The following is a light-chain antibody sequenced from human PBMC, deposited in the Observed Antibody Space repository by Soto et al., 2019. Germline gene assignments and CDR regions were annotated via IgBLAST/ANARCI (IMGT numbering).Light chain of an antibody. CDR1: SSDVGGHNH. Sequence: QSVLTQPASVSGSPGQSITISCTGTSSDVGGHNHVSWFQQHPDKAPKLLIFEVNRRPSGVSDRFSGSKFGNTASLTISGLQLEDEADYYCCSYAGPTTWVFGGGTQLTVL. J-gene: IGLJ2*01. CDR3: CSYAGPTTWV. V-gene: IGLV2-23*02. CDR2: EVN.